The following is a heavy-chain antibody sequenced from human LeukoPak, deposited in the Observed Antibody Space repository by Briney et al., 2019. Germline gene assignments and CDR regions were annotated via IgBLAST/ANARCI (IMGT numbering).Heavy chain of an antibody. CDR1: GFSVSSNY. V-gene: IGHV3-53*01. Sequence: GGSLRLSCAASGFSVSSNYMSWVRQAPGKGLEWVSVIYSGGSTYYADSVKGRFTISRDNSKNTLYLQMKSLRAEDTAVYYCARTDETAPAEDFQHWGQGTLVTVSS. D-gene: IGHD2-21*02. CDR2: IYSGGST. J-gene: IGHJ1*01. CDR3: ARTDETAPAEDFQH.